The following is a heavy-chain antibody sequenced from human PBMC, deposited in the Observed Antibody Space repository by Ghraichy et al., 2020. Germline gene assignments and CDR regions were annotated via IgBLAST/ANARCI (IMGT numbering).Heavy chain of an antibody. CDR1: GFTFSSYG. D-gene: IGHD6-19*01. CDR3: AKDLHPYSSGWFGGYYYYYGMDV. CDR2: ISYDGSNK. Sequence: GGSLRLSCAASGFTFSSYGMHWVRQAPGKGLEWVAVISYDGSNKYYADSVKGRFTISRDNSKNTLYLQMNSLRAEDTAVYYCAKDLHPYSSGWFGGYYYYYGMDVWGQGTTVTVSS. J-gene: IGHJ6*02. V-gene: IGHV3-30*18.